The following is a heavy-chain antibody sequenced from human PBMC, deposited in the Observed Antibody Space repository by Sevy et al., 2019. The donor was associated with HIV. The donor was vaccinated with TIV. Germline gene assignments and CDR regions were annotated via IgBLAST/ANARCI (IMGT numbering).Heavy chain of an antibody. CDR3: AKDAYYYDGSGYSMSQWYYGMDV. J-gene: IGHJ6*02. Sequence: GGSLRLSCAASGFTFRTYAMSWVRQAPGKGLEWVSDISGSGGDTYYADSVKGRFTISRDTSKNTLYRQMSSLRAEDTAVYYCAKDAYYYDGSGYSMSQWYYGMDVWGQGTTVTVSS. CDR2: ISGSGGDT. D-gene: IGHD3-22*01. V-gene: IGHV3-23*01. CDR1: GFTFRTYA.